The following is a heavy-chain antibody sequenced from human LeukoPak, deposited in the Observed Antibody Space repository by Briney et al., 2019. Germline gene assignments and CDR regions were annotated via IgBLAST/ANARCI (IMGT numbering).Heavy chain of an antibody. D-gene: IGHD6-19*01. J-gene: IGHJ3*02. V-gene: IGHV4-4*07. CDR3: AREYGSGWPQPYDAFDI. CDR2: IYTSGST. Sequence: SETLSLTCTVSGGSISSYYWSWIRQPAGKGLEWIGRIYTSGSTNYNPSLKSRVTMSADTSKNQFSLKLSSVTAADTAVYSCAREYGSGWPQPYDAFDIWGQGTMVTVSS. CDR1: GGSISSYY.